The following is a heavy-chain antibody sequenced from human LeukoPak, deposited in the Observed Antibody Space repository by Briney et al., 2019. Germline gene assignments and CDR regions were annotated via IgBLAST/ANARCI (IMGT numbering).Heavy chain of an antibody. CDR2: IIPILGIA. V-gene: IGHV1-69*04. J-gene: IGHJ4*02. CDR3: ARSIDGPNYFDY. Sequence: VASVKVSCKASGGTFSSYAISWVRQAPGQGLEWMGRIIPILGIANYAQKFQGRVTITADKSTSTAYMELSSLRSEDTAVYYCARSIDGPNYFDYWGQGTLVTVSS. D-gene: IGHD3-16*02. CDR1: GGTFSSYA.